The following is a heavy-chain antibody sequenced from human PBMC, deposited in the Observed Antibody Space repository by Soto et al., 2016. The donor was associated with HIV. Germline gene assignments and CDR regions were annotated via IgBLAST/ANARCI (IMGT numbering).Heavy chain of an antibody. CDR2: ISGSGGST. D-gene: IGHD6-13*01. CDR3: AKSHHHTAAGRGDWFDP. J-gene: IGHJ5*02. Sequence: EVQLLESGGGLVQPGGSLRLSCAASGFTFSSYAMSWVRQAPGKGLEWVSAISGSGGSTYHADSVKGRFTISRDNSKNTLYLQMNSLRAEDTAVYYCAKSHHHTAAGRGDWFDPWGQGTLVTVSS. V-gene: IGHV3-23*01. CDR1: GFTFSSYA.